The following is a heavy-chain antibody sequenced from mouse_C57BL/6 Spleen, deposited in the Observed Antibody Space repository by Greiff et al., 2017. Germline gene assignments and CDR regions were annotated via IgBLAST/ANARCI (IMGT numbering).Heavy chain of an antibody. J-gene: IGHJ2*01. Sequence: VQLQQSGPELVKPGASVKISCKASGYAFSSSWMNWVKQRPGQGLEWIGRIYPGDGATNYNGKFKGKATLPAVKSSSTAYMQLSSLTSEDSAVYFCASPDYYGGSWRDDWSQGATLTVSS. CDR2: IYPGDGAT. D-gene: IGHD1-1*01. CDR1: GYAFSSSW. V-gene: IGHV1-82*01. CDR3: ASPDYYGGSWRDD.